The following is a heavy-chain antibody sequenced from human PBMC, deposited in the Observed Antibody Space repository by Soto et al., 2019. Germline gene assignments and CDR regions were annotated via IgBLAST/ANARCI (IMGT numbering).Heavy chain of an antibody. CDR1: GFTYSSYS. J-gene: IGHJ3*02. D-gene: IGHD3-3*01. CDR3: ARERRRAGPYYDFWSDHDAFDI. Sequence: PGGSQRLSCEASGFTYSSYSMNWVRQDKGKGLEWVSSISSSSSYIYYADSVKGRFTISRDNAKNSLYLQMNSLRAEDTAVYYCARERRRAGPYYDFWSDHDAFDIWGQGTMVTVSS. V-gene: IGHV3-21*01. CDR2: ISSSSSYI.